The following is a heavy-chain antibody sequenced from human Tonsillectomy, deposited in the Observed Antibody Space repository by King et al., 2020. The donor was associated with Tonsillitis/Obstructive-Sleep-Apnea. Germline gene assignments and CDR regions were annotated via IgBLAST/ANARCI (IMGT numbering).Heavy chain of an antibody. Sequence: QLQESGPGLVKPSETLSLTCTVSGGSISGYYWSWIRQPAGKGLEWIGRIYTSGSTNYNPSLKSRVTMSVDTSKNQFSLKLKSVTAADTAVYYCARERNYDISRAFDYWGQGTLVTVSS. CDR3: ARERNYDISRAFDY. D-gene: IGHD3-9*01. CDR2: IYTSGST. CDR1: GGSISGYY. V-gene: IGHV4-4*07. J-gene: IGHJ4*02.